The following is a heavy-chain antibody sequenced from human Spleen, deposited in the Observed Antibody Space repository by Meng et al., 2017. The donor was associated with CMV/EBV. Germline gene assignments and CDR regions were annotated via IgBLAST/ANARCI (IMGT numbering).Heavy chain of an antibody. CDR2: ISPRDSET. CDR3: ARSSSSSGYFDY. D-gene: IGHD3-22*01. CDR1: GYSFIDYW. V-gene: IGHV5-51*01. Sequence: GGSLRLSCQGSGYSFIDYWIGWVRQTPGKGMELMGLISPRDSETRYSPSFQGQVTMSADKSITTAYLQWSSLKASDTAMYYCARSSSSSGYFDYWGQGTLVTVSS. J-gene: IGHJ4*02.